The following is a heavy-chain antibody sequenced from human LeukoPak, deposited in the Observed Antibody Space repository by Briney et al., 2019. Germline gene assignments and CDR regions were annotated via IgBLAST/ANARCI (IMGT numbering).Heavy chain of an antibody. Sequence: GGSLRLSCAASGFIFSQYATVWVRQAPGKGLEWVSSISGGSGAPYYADSVEGRFTVSRDNSKKTLYLQMSSLRAEDTAVYYCAKVGATVFDYWGQGTLVTVSS. J-gene: IGHJ4*02. V-gene: IGHV3-23*01. CDR1: GFIFSQYA. CDR3: AKVGATVFDY. CDR2: ISGGSGAP. D-gene: IGHD1-26*01.